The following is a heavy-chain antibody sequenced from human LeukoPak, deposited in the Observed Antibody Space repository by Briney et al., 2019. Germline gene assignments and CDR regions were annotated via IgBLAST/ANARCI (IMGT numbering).Heavy chain of an antibody. CDR3: AREESGRQFDY. CDR2: ISGSGSSTI. Sequence: GGSLRLSCAASGFTFSSYAMSWVRQAPGKGLEWVSAISGSGSSTIYYADSVKGRFTISRDNAKNSLYLQMNSLRAEDTAVYYCAREESGRQFDYWGQGTLVTVSS. CDR1: GFTFSSYA. J-gene: IGHJ4*02. D-gene: IGHD1-26*01. V-gene: IGHV3-48*04.